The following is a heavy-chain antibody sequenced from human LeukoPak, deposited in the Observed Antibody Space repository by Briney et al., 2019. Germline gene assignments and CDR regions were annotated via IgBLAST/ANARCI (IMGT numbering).Heavy chain of an antibody. Sequence: GASVKVSCKASGGTFSSYAISWVRQAPGQGLEWMGGIIPIFGTANYAQKFQGRVTITADESTSTAYMELSSLRSEDTAVYYCARGVSRYFDWSLPYYFDYWGQGTLVTVSS. J-gene: IGHJ4*02. CDR3: ARGVSRYFDWSLPYYFDY. V-gene: IGHV1-69*13. D-gene: IGHD3-9*01. CDR1: GGTFSSYA. CDR2: IIPIFGTA.